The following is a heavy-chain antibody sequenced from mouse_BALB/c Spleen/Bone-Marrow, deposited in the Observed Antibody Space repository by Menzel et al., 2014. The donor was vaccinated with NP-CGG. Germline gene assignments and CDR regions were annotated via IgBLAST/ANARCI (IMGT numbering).Heavy chain of an antibody. CDR2: IDPANGNT. CDR1: GFNIKDTY. CDR3: ARWDGNYIYAMDY. J-gene: IGHJ4*01. Sequence: VQLQQSGAELVKPGASVMLPCTASGFNIKDTYMHWVKQRPEQGLEWIGRIDPANGNTKYDPKFQGKATITADTSSNTAYLQLSSLTSEDTAVYYCARWDGNYIYAMDYWGQGTSVTVSS. V-gene: IGHV14-3*02. D-gene: IGHD2-1*01.